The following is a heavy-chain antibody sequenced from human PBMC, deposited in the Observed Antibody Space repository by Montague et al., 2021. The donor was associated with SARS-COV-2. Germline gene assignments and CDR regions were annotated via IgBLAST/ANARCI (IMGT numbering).Heavy chain of an antibody. V-gene: IGHV4-59*01. J-gene: IGHJ4*02. CDR3: ARAQNTCFIANCVYYFDS. CDR2: VYYTGST. CDR1: GGSIVGYY. Sequence: SETLSLTCGVSGGSIVGYYWSWIRQPPGKGLEWIGYVYYTGSTKYNPSLKTRVTLSLDTPKNHFSLKLASVTAADTAVYYCARAQNTCFIANCVYYFDSWGLGALVTVSS. D-gene: IGHD1-1*01.